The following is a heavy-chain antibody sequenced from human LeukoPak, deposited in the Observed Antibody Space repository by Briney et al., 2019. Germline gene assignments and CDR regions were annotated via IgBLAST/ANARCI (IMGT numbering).Heavy chain of an antibody. CDR3: ARAEGRITMVRGVYFDY. V-gene: IGHV3-21*01. J-gene: IGHJ4*02. Sequence: PGGSLRLSCAASGFTLSSYSMNWVRQAPGKGLEWVSSISSSSSYIYYADSVKGRFTISRDNAKNSLYLQMNSLGAEDTAVYYCARAEGRITMVRGVYFDYWGQGTLVTVSS. D-gene: IGHD3-10*01. CDR1: GFTLSSYS. CDR2: ISSSSSYI.